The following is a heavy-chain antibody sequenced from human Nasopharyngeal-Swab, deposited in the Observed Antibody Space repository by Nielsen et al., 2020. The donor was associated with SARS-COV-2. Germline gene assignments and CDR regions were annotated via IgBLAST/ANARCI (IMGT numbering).Heavy chain of an antibody. CDR1: GFTFSNAW. Sequence: GESLKISCAASGFTFSNAWMSWVRQAPGKGLGWVGRIKSKTDGGTTDYAAPVKGRFTISRDDSKNTLYLQMNSLKTEDTAVYYCTTDFWSGSAIDYWGQGTLVTVSS. D-gene: IGHD3-3*01. CDR3: TTDFWSGSAIDY. V-gene: IGHV3-15*01. J-gene: IGHJ4*02. CDR2: IKSKTDGGTT.